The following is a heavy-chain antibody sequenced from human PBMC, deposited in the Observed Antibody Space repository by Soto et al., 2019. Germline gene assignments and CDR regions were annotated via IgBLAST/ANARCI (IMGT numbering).Heavy chain of an antibody. CDR2: ISYSGST. J-gene: IGHJ4*02. CDR1: GGSISSDNSY. D-gene: IGHD6-13*01. CDR3: ARAKQQLVDY. V-gene: IGHV4-31*03. Sequence: QVQLQESGPGLVKPSQTLSLTCTVSGGSISSDNSYWSWIRQPPGKGLEWMGYISYSGSTYYNPSLKSRISISVDTSTNQFSLRLTSVTAADTAVYYCARAKQQLVDYWGQGTLVNVSA.